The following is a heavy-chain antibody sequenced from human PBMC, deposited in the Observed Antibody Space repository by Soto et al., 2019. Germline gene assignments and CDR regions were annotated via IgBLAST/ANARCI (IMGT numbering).Heavy chain of an antibody. V-gene: IGHV3-72*01. CDR2: TRNKANSYTT. CDR3: ARRPYNGNYAYYLDY. D-gene: IGHD1-7*01. CDR1: GFTFSDHY. J-gene: IGHJ4*02. Sequence: EVQLVESGGGLVQPGGSLRLSCAASGFTFSDHYMDWVRQAPGKGLEWVGRTRNKANSYTTEYAASVKGRFTISRDDSKNSLYRQMNSLKTEATAVYYCARRPYNGNYAYYLDYWGQGTLVTVSS.